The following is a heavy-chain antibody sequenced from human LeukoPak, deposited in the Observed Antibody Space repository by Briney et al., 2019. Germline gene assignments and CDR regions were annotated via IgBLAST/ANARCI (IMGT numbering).Heavy chain of an antibody. CDR2: IYTSGSTNYNPSLST. CDR3: ARDDGAGDGYNYWGAFDI. Sequence: SETLSLTCTVSGGSISNYYWSWIRQPAGKGLEWIGRIYTSGSTNYNPSLSTNYNPSLKSRVTISVDTSKNQFSLKLSSVTAADTAVYYCARDDGAGDGYNYWGAFDIWGQGTMVTVSS. J-gene: IGHJ3*02. V-gene: IGHV4-4*07. D-gene: IGHD5-24*01. CDR1: GGSISNYY.